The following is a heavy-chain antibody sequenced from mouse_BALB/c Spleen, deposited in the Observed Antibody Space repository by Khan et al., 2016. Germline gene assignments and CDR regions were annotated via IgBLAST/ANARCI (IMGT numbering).Heavy chain of an antibody. Sequence: QVQLQQPGAELAKPGASVKMSCKASVYTFTSYWMHWVKQRPGQGLEWIGYINPSTGYTEYNQKFKDKATLTADKSSSTAYMQLSSLTSEDSAVYYCASYYGNYAYWGQGTLVTVSA. CDR3: ASYYGNYAY. CDR2: INPSTGYT. V-gene: IGHV1-7*01. J-gene: IGHJ3*01. D-gene: IGHD2-1*01. CDR1: VYTFTSYW.